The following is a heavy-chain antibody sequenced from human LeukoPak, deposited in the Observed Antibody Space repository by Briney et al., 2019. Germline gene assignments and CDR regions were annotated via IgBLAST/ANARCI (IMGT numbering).Heavy chain of an antibody. V-gene: IGHV3-30-3*01. CDR2: ISYDGSNK. CDR3: ARDGSAMNYYYYYGMDV. J-gene: IGHJ6*02. CDR1: GFTFSSYA. D-gene: IGHD2-2*01. Sequence: PAGGSLRLSCAASGFTFSSYAMHWVRQAPGKGLEWVAVISYDGSNKYYADSVKGRFTISRDNSKNTLYLQMNSLRAEDTAVYYCARDGSAMNYYYYYGMDVWGQGTTVTVSS.